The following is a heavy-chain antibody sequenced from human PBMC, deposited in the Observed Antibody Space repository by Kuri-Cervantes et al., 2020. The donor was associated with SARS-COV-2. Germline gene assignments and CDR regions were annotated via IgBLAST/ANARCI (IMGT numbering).Heavy chain of an antibody. Sequence: SQTLSLTCAVSGYSISSGYYWGWIRQPPGKGLEWIGIIYHSGSTYYNPSLKSRVTISVDTSKNQFSLKLSSVTAADTAVYYCARHALRDIVANFDYWGQGTLVTVSS. CDR1: GYSISSGYY. V-gene: IGHV4-38-2*01. D-gene: IGHD5-12*01. CDR2: IYHSGST. J-gene: IGHJ4*02. CDR3: ARHALRDIVANFDY.